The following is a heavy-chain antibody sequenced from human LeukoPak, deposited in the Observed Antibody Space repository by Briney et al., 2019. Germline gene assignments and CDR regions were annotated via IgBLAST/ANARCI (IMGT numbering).Heavy chain of an antibody. CDR3: ATNRLTIFGVVAGFDP. CDR1: GYTLTELS. J-gene: IGHJ5*02. V-gene: IGHV1-24*01. D-gene: IGHD3-3*01. Sequence: ASVQVSCKVSGYTLTELSMHWVRQAPGKGLEWMGGFDPEDGETIYAQKFQGRVTMTEDTSTDTAYMELSSLRSEDTAVYYCATNRLTIFGVVAGFDPWGQGTLVTVSS. CDR2: FDPEDGET.